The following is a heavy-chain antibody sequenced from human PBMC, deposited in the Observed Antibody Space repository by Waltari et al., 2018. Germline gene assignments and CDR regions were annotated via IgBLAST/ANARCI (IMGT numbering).Heavy chain of an antibody. CDR2: IYHSGST. CDR1: GYSISSGYY. Sequence: QVQLQESGPGLVKPSETLSLTCAVSGYSISSGYYWGWIRQPPGKGLEWIGIIYHSGSTYYNPSLKSRVTISVDTSKNQFSLKLSSVTAADTAVYYCARLLAPPAAVFDYWGQGTLVTVSS. D-gene: IGHD3-10*01. CDR3: ARLLAPPAAVFDY. J-gene: IGHJ4*02. V-gene: IGHV4-38-2*01.